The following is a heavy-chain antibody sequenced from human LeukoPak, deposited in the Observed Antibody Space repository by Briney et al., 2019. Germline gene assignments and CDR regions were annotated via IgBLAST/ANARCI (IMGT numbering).Heavy chain of an antibody. V-gene: IGHV3-23*01. CDR3: AKDRPPVYDYVWGSYLRDY. Sequence: GGFLRLSCAASGFTFSSYAMSWVRQAPGKGLEWVSAISGSGGSTYYADSVKGRFTISRDNSKNTLYLQMNSLRAEDTAVYYCAKDRPPVYDYVWGSYLRDYWGQGTLVTVSS. J-gene: IGHJ4*02. D-gene: IGHD3-16*02. CDR2: ISGSGGST. CDR1: GFTFSSYA.